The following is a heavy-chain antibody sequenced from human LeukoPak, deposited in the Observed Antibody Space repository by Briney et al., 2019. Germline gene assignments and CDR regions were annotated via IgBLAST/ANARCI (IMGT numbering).Heavy chain of an antibody. CDR2: INSGGSST. Sequence: GGSLRLSCAASGFTFSSYWMHWVRQAPGKGLVWVSRINSGGSSTNYADSVKGRFTISRDNAKNTLYLQMNSLRAEDTAVYYCRYYDSSGSQTDYWGQGTLVTVSS. CDR1: GFTFSSYW. J-gene: IGHJ4*02. CDR3: RYYDSSGSQTDY. D-gene: IGHD3-22*01. V-gene: IGHV3-74*01.